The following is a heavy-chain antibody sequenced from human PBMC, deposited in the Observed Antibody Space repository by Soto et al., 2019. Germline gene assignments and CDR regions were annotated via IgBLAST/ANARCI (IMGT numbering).Heavy chain of an antibody. V-gene: IGHV3-23*01. CDR3: AKALVPALTAKFGY. D-gene: IGHD5-18*01. Sequence: GAVKVSCVDSGGICNNYTMTWVRQAPGKGLEWVSTVTASGGGTFYANSVKGRFTISRDNSRNTLHLQMSSLRVEDTALYYCAKALVPALTAKFGYWGQGTLVTVSS. J-gene: IGHJ4*02. CDR2: VTASGGGT. CDR1: GGICNNYT.